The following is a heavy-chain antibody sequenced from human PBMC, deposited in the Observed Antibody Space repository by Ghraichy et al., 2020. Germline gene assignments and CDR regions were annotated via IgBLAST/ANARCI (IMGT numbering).Heavy chain of an antibody. V-gene: IGHV4-61*01. Sequence: SETLSLTCTVSGGSVSSGSYYWSWIRQPPGKGLEWIGYIYYSGSTNYNPSLKSRVTISVDTSKNQFSLKLSSVTAADTAVYYCAREYGYSSGPAYYYYGMDVWGQGTTVTVSS. D-gene: IGHD6-19*01. CDR1: GGSVSSGSYY. CDR3: AREYGYSSGPAYYYYGMDV. CDR2: IYYSGST. J-gene: IGHJ6*02.